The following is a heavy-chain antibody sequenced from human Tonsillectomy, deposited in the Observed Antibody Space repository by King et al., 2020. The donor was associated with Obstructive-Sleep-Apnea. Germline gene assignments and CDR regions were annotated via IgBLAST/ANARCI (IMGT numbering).Heavy chain of an antibody. D-gene: IGHD6-13*01. CDR2: ISYDGSNK. CDR3: AGAEGSSGYSASYCYFDL. J-gene: IGHJ2*01. V-gene: IGHV3-30-3*01. CDR1: GFTFSSYA. Sequence: VQLVESGGGVVQPGRSLRLSCAASGFTFSSYAMHWVRQAPGKGLEWVAVISYDGSNKYYADSVKGRFTISRDNSKNTLYLQMNSLRAEDTAVYYCAGAEGSSGYSASYCYFDLWGRGTLVTVSS.